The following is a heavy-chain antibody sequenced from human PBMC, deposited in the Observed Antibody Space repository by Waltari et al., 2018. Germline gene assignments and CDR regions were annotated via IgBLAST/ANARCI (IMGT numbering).Heavy chain of an antibody. CDR2: IFHSGET. Sequence: QVQLQESGPGLVKPSQTLSLTCTVSGASISSSGYYWSWIRQHPGQGLEWIGYIFHSGETYYNPSLRSRVRISVDTSQNQFSLRLNSATAADTAVYYCARDGAAAAGLDYWGQGTLVTVSS. D-gene: IGHD6-13*01. CDR1: GASISSSGYY. J-gene: IGHJ4*02. CDR3: ARDGAAAAGLDY. V-gene: IGHV4-31*03.